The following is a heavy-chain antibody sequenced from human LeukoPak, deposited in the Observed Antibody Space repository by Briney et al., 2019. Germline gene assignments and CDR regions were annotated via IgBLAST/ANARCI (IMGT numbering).Heavy chain of an antibody. V-gene: IGHV4-34*01. Sequence: SETLSLTCAVYGGSFSGYYWSWIRQPPGKGLEWIGEINHSGSTNYNPSLKSRVTISVDTSKNQFSLKLSSVTAADTAVYYCARGITMVRGVPLNWFDPWGQGTLVTVSS. J-gene: IGHJ5*02. CDR3: ARGITMVRGVPLNWFDP. CDR1: GGSFSGYY. D-gene: IGHD3-10*01. CDR2: INHSGST.